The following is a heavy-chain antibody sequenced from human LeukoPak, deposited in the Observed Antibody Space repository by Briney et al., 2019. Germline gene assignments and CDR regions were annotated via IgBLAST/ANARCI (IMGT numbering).Heavy chain of an antibody. V-gene: IGHV3-7*01. CDR2: MNQDGSEK. J-gene: IGHJ4*02. CDR3: ARDTVNGPFVISLDY. D-gene: IGHD2-8*01. Sequence: PGGSLRLSCTASKFTFSNYWMSWVRQAPGKGLEWVASMNQDGSEKHYVDSVKGRFTISRDNAKDSLYLQVNSLRAEDTAVYYCARDTVNGPFVISLDYWGQGALVTVSS. CDR1: KFTFSNYW.